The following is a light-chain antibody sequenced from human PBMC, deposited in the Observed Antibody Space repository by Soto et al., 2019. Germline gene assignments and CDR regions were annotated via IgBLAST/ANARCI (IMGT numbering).Light chain of an antibody. Sequence: QSALTQPPSASGSPGQSVAISCTGTSSDVGGYNYVSWYQQHPGKATKLMIYEVNKRPSGVPDRFSGSKSGNTPSLTVSGLQAEDEADYYCSSYAGSSNVFGTGTKVTVL. CDR3: SSYAGSSNV. CDR2: EVN. V-gene: IGLV2-8*01. J-gene: IGLJ1*01. CDR1: SSDVGGYNY.